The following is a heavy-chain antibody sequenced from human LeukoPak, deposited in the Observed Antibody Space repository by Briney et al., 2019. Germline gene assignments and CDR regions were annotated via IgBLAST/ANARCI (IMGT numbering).Heavy chain of an antibody. Sequence: PGGSLRLSCAASGFTFSSYSMNWVRQAPGKGLEWVSSISSSRNYINYADSVKGRFTISRDNAKNSLYLQMNSLRVEDTAVYYCAPGPTAGLPGINFGYWGQGTLVAVSS. D-gene: IGHD6-19*01. CDR2: ISSSRNYI. V-gene: IGHV3-21*01. J-gene: IGHJ4*02. CDR3: APGPTAGLPGINFGY. CDR1: GFTFSSYS.